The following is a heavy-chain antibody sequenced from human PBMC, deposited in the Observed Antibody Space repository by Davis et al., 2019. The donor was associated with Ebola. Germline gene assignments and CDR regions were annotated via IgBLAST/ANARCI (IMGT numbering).Heavy chain of an antibody. CDR3: ARDLRIAALDY. Sequence: GESLKISCAASGFTFSSYGMHWVRQAPGKGLEWVAVISYDGSNKYYADSVKGRFTISRDNSKNTLYLQMNSLRAEDTAVYYCARDLRIAALDYWGQGTLVTVSS. CDR2: ISYDGSNK. D-gene: IGHD6-13*01. V-gene: IGHV3-30*19. CDR1: GFTFSSYG. J-gene: IGHJ4*02.